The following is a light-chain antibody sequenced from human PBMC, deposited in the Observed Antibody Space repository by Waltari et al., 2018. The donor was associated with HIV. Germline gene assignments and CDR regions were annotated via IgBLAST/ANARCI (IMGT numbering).Light chain of an antibody. Sequence: SVLAQPPSVSGTPGQGVTISCSGSNSNIGSNHVYWYRQLPGSAPPLLIYNNNPRPSVVPDPFSGSKSGTSASLAISGLRSEDEADYYCAAWDDSLSAVVFGGGTKLTVL. CDR3: AAWDDSLSAVV. CDR2: NNN. V-gene: IGLV1-47*01. J-gene: IGLJ2*01. CDR1: NSNIGSNH.